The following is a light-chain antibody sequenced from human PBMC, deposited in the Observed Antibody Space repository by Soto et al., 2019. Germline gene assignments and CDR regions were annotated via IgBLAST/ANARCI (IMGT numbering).Light chain of an antibody. CDR3: QQVNQYPPT. J-gene: IGKJ5*01. Sequence: DIQLTQSPSSLSASVGDRVTMTCRASQAINYYLAWYQQKPGKAPKLLIYATSTLESGVPARFSGSGSGTDFTLTISGLQPEDFAIYYCQQVNQYPPTFGQGTRLEIK. CDR2: ATS. V-gene: IGKV1-9*01. CDR1: QAINYY.